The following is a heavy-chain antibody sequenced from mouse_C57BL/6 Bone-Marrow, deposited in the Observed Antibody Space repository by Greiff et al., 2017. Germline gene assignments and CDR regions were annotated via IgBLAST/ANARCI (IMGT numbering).Heavy chain of an antibody. D-gene: IGHD2-2*01. V-gene: IGHV1-50*01. Sequence: VQLQQPGAELVKPGASVKLSCKASGYTFTSYWMQWVKQRPGQGLEWIGEIDPSDSYTNYNQKFKGKATLTVDTSSSTAYMQLSSLTSEDSAVYYCARRLRRYAMDYWGQGTSVTVSS. J-gene: IGHJ4*01. CDR2: IDPSDSYT. CDR1: GYTFTSYW. CDR3: ARRLRRYAMDY.